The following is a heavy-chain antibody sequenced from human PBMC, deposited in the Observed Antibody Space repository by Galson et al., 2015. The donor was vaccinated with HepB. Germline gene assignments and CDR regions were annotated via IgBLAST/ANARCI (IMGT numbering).Heavy chain of an antibody. CDR2: ISASGAST. V-gene: IGHV3-23*01. Sequence: SLRLSCAASGFSFSTYAMTWVRQAPGKGLEWVSGISASGASTYYAESVEGRVTISRDNYKNTLDLQMNSLRVEYSAVYYCAKSPGYITTKYPVGGMDVWGQGTTVTVSS. CDR1: GFSFSTYA. CDR3: AKSPGYITTKYPVGGMDV. J-gene: IGHJ6*02. D-gene: IGHD1-20*01.